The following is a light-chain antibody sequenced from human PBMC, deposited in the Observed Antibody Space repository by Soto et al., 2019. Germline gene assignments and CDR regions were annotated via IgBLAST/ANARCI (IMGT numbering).Light chain of an antibody. V-gene: IGKV3-20*01. J-gene: IGKJ1*01. Sequence: EIVLTQSPGTLSLSPGERATLSCRASQSVNSGYLAWYQHTPGQAPRLLIYDTSTRATGIPDRFSGSGSGTDIALTISRLEPEDFAVFYCQQYGSSPRTFGQGTKEQIK. CDR3: QQYGSSPRT. CDR2: DTS. CDR1: QSVNSGY.